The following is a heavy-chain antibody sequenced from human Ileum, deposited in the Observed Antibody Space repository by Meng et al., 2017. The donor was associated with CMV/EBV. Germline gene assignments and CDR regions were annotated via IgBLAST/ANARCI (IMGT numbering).Heavy chain of an antibody. Sequence: APGYTFTAYYMHMVRQAPGQGLEWMGWINPNSGGTDSAQKFQGRVTMTRDTSISTAYMELSRLRSDDTAVYYCARDGAAGIRNWFDPWGQGTLVTVS. J-gene: IGHJ5*02. D-gene: IGHD6-13*01. CDR1: GYTFTAYY. CDR3: ARDGAAGIRNWFDP. V-gene: IGHV1-2*02. CDR2: INPNSGGT.